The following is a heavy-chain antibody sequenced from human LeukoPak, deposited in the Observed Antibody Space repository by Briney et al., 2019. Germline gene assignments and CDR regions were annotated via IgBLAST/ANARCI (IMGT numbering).Heavy chain of an antibody. D-gene: IGHD6-19*01. CDR1: GYTFTSYA. J-gene: IGHJ4*02. CDR2: INAGTGNR. Sequence: ASVKVSCKASGYTFTSYAIHWVRQAPGQRLEWMGWINAGTGNRKCSQKFQDRVTITRETSATTAYMEPNRLTSEDTAVYYCARVSDDSGWNFDYWGQGTLVTVSS. V-gene: IGHV1-3*01. CDR3: ARVSDDSGWNFDY.